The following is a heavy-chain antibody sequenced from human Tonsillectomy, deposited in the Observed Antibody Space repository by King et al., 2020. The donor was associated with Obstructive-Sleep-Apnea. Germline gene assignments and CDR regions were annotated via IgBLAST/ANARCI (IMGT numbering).Heavy chain of an antibody. Sequence: QLVQSGAEVKKPGSSVKVSCKASGGSFSSYAFSWVRQAPGQGLEWMGGIVPIFGAANYAHKFQGRVTITADESTSTAYMELSSLRSEDTAVYYCARAPGDILTGYPSVSFDIWGQGTMVTVSS. CDR1: GGSFSSYA. V-gene: IGHV1-69*01. CDR3: ARAPGDILTGYPSVSFDI. D-gene: IGHD3-9*01. CDR2: IVPIFGAA. J-gene: IGHJ3*02.